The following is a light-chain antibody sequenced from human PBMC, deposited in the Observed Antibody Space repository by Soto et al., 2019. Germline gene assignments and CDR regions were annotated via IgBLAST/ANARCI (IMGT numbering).Light chain of an antibody. CDR3: QQYNSYPLT. V-gene: IGKV1-5*01. Sequence: DIQLTQYTSTLSASVGDRVTITCRASRSISNWLAWYQQRPGIAPKLLIYDASSLESGVPSRFSGSGSGTEFTLTISSLQPDDFATYYCQQYNSYPLTFGGGTKVDI. CDR1: RSISNW. CDR2: DAS. J-gene: IGKJ4*01.